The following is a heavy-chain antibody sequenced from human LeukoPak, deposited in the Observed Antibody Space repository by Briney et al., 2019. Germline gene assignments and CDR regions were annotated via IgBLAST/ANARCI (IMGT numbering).Heavy chain of an antibody. Sequence: SETLSLTCTVSGGSISSSSYYWGWIRQPPGKGLEWIGSIYYSGSTYYNPFLKSRVTISVDTSKNQFSLKLSSVTAADTAVYYCARDFRFGELAYWGQGTLVTVSS. CDR1: GGSISSSSYY. V-gene: IGHV4-39*07. CDR3: ARDFRFGELAY. J-gene: IGHJ4*02. D-gene: IGHD3-10*01. CDR2: IYYSGST.